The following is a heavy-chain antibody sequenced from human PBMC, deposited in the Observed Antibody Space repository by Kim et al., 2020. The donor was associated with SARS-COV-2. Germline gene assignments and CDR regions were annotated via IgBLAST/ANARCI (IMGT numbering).Heavy chain of an antibody. V-gene: IGHV3-23*01. Sequence: GGSLRLSCAASGFTFSSYAMSWVRQAPGKGLEWVSAISGSGGSTYYADSVKGRFTISRDNSKNTLYLQMNSLRAEDTAVYYCARFEITMVRGYREKTHFDIWGQGTMVTVSS. D-gene: IGHD3-10*01. CDR2: ISGSGGST. CDR1: GFTFSSYA. CDR3: ARFEITMVRGYREKTHFDI. J-gene: IGHJ3*02.